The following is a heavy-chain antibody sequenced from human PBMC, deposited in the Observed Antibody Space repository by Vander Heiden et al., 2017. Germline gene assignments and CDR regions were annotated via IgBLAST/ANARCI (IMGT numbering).Heavy chain of an antibody. Sequence: QVQLVQSGAEVKKPGASVKVSCKASGYPFTSYGISWVRQAPGQGLEWMGWISAYNGNTNYAQRLQGRVTMTTDTSTSTAYMELRSLRSDDTAVYYCARDYYDTGAYYGGFDYWGQGTLVTVSS. CDR1: GYPFTSYG. D-gene: IGHD3-22*01. CDR2: ISAYNGNT. V-gene: IGHV1-18*01. J-gene: IGHJ4*02. CDR3: ARDYYDTGAYYGGFDY.